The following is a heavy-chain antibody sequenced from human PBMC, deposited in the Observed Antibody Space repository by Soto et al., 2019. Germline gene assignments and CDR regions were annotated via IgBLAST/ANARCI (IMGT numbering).Heavy chain of an antibody. V-gene: IGHV1-2*02. D-gene: IGHD6-19*01. Sequence: QVQLVQSGAEVKKPGASVKVSCKASGYTFTGYYIHWVRQAPGQGLEWMGWINPNSGGTNYAQKFQGRVTINTAYMELSRMRSDDTAVYDCASEVRLGRAVAGMDVWGQGTTVTVSS. CDR3: ASEVRLGRAVAGMDV. CDR2: INPNSGGT. J-gene: IGHJ6*02. CDR1: GYTFTGYY.